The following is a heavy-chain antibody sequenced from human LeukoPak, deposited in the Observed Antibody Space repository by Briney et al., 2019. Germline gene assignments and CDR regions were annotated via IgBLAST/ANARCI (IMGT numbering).Heavy chain of an antibody. Sequence: PGGSLRLSCAASGFTFSSYNMNWIRQAPGRGLEWVSSISSTSSYIYYADSVKGRFTISRDNAKNSLYLQMNSLRAEDTAVYFCARDSTNWCIDYWGQGTLVTVSP. CDR3: ARDSTNWCIDY. CDR1: GFTFSSYN. J-gene: IGHJ4*02. CDR2: ISSTSSYI. D-gene: IGHD6-13*01. V-gene: IGHV3-21*01.